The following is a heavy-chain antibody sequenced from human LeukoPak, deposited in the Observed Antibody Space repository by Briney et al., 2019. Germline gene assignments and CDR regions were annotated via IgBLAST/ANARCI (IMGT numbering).Heavy chain of an antibody. CDR1: GYTFTDYY. V-gene: IGHV1-2*02. Sequence: GASVKVSCTASGYTFTDYYMHWVRQAPGQGLEWMGWINPNSGVTNYARNFQGRVTMTSDTSISTAYMELSRLRSDDTAVYYCARDISWNGVGYWGQGTLVTVSS. CDR3: ARDISWNGVGY. D-gene: IGHD1-1*01. J-gene: IGHJ4*02. CDR2: INPNSGVT.